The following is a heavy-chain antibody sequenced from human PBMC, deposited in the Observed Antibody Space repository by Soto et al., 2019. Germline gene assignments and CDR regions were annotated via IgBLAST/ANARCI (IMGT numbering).Heavy chain of an antibody. V-gene: IGHV3-23*01. CDR2: ISGSGGNT. Sequence: EVQLLESGGGLVQPGGSLRLSCAASGFTFSSYAMSWVRQGPGKGLECVSTISGSGGNTYYPDSVKGRFTISRDNTNNTLYLRVSSLRAEDTAVYYCATANYGGHDYWGQGTLVTVSS. D-gene: IGHD4-17*01. J-gene: IGHJ4*02. CDR3: ATANYGGHDY. CDR1: GFTFSSYA.